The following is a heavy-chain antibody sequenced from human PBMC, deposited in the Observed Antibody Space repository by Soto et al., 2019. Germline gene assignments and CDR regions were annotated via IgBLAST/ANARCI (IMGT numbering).Heavy chain of an antibody. Sequence: QVQLVESGGGVVQPGRSLRLSCAASGFTFSTYAMHWVRQAPGKGLEWVSVISYDGSNKFYANSVEGRFTISRDDSKSTLYLQMDSLGGAATAIYYCAKDPRQYYHGPRAFNYYFFYMDVWGKGTTVTVSS. CDR2: ISYDGSNK. CDR1: GFTFSTYA. D-gene: IGHD3-10*01. V-gene: IGHV3-30*18. J-gene: IGHJ6*03. CDR3: AKDPRQYYHGPRAFNYYFFYMDV.